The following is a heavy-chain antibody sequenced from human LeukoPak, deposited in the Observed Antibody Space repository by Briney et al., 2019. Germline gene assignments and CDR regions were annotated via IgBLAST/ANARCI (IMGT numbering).Heavy chain of an antibody. D-gene: IGHD2-2*01. CDR3: TRDRGAMNDFDY. CDR2: TSNHGNDG. Sequence: QPGGSLRLSCTDSGFSLSSYAMHWVRQSPGKGLEWVAVTSNHGNDGFYADSVKGRFTISRDNSKKTLYLQMDSLRPEDTGVYYCTRDRGAMNDFDYWGQGTLVTVSS. CDR1: GFSLSSYA. V-gene: IGHV3-30*01. J-gene: IGHJ4*02.